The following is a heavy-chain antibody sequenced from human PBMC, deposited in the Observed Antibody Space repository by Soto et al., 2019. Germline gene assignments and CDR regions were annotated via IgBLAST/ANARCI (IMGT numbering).Heavy chain of an antibody. CDR2: ILPSGST. V-gene: IGHV4-4*02. J-gene: IGHJ4*02. Sequence: QVKLEESGPGLVKPSGTLSLRCAVSGGSITNSNWWNWVRQTPEKGLEWIGQILPSGSTNYNPSLATRVPMSVDTSKNQFSLILTSVTAADTALYFCARSDYGDSNSQYFDYWGQGTLVTVSS. CDR1: GGSITNSNW. D-gene: IGHD4-17*01. CDR3: ARSDYGDSNSQYFDY.